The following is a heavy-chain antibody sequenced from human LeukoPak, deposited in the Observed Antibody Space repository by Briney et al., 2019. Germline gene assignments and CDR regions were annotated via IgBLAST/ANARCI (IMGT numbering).Heavy chain of an antibody. CDR2: IYSGGST. V-gene: IGHV3-53*01. CDR1: GFTVSSNY. CDR3: ASSNYYGSGSLNFDY. D-gene: IGHD3-10*01. Sequence: PGGSLRLSCAASGFTVSSNYMSWVRQAPGKGLEWVSVIYSGGSTYYADSVKGRFTISRDNSKNTLYLQVNSLRAEDTAVYYCASSNYYGSGSLNFDYRGQGTLVTVSS. J-gene: IGHJ4*02.